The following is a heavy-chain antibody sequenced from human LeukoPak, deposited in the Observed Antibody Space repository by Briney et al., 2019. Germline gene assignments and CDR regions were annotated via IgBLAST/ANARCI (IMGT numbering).Heavy chain of an antibody. J-gene: IGHJ4*02. CDR2: INHSGST. CDR3: ARGEMATIVY. Sequence: PSETLSLTCAVYGVSFSGYYWSWIRQPPGKGLEWIGEINHSGSTNYNPSLKSRVTISVDTSKNQFSLKLSSVTAADTAVYYCARGEMATIVYWGQGTLVTVSS. CDR1: GVSFSGYY. V-gene: IGHV4-34*01. D-gene: IGHD5-24*01.